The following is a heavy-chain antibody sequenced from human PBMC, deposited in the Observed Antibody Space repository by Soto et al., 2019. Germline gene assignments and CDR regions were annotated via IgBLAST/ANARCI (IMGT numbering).Heavy chain of an antibody. J-gene: IGHJ4*02. Sequence: GESLKISCAASGFTFSSYAMSWVRQAPGKGLEWVSAISGSGGSTYYADSVKGRFTISRDNSKNTLYLQMNSLRAEDTAVYYCAKDLDGGYYGSGSYYNWGQGTLVTVSS. D-gene: IGHD3-10*01. CDR3: AKDLDGGYYGSGSYYN. CDR2: ISGSGGST. V-gene: IGHV3-23*01. CDR1: GFTFSSYA.